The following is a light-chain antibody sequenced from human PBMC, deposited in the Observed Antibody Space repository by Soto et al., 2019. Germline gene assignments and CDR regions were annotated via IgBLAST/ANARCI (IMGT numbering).Light chain of an antibody. CDR2: DIS. CDR1: TGAVTSGHY. Sequence: QTVVTQEPSLTVSPGGTVTLTCGSSTGAVTSGHYPYWFQQKPGQAPRTLIYDISNKHSWTPARFSGSLLGGKAALTLSCAQPEDEADYYCLVSYSGIAVFGGGTKLTVL. J-gene: IGLJ2*01. CDR3: LVSYSGIAV. V-gene: IGLV7-46*01.